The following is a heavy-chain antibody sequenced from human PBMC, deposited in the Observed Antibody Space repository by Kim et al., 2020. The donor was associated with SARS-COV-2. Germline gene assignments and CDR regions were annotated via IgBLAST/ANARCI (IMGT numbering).Heavy chain of an antibody. V-gene: IGHV3-11*06. Sequence: GRFTISRDNAKNSLYLQMNSLRAEDTAVYYCARRMVQGVIGYYYYYGMDVWGQGTTVTVSS. J-gene: IGHJ6*02. CDR3: ARRMVQGVIGYYYYYGMDV. D-gene: IGHD3-10*01.